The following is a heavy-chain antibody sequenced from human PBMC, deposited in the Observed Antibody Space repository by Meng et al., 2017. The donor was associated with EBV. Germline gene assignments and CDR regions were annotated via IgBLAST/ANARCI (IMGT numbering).Heavy chain of an antibody. CDR1: GYTFRNYA. CDR3: ARGVEENGSHYPFDS. D-gene: IGHD1-1*01. Sequence: QVQLVQPGSEWKRPGASVKVSCKASGYTFRNYAINWMRQVPGQGLEWMGWINTYSGKATFAQGFTGRFVFSLDTPVTTAHLQISGLKTEDSAVYYCARGVEENGSHYPFDSWGQGTLVTVSS. V-gene: IGHV7-4-1*02. J-gene: IGHJ4*02. CDR2: INTYSGKA.